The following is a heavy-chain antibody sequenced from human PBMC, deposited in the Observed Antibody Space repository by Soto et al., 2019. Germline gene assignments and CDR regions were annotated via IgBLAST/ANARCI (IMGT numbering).Heavy chain of an antibody. Sequence: ASVKVSCKASGYTFTCYGISWVRQAPGQGLEWMGWISAYNGNTNYAQKLQGRVTMTTDTSTSTAYMELRSLRSDDTAVYYCARVDYYDSSGPSVYFDYWGQGTLVTVSS. V-gene: IGHV1-18*01. CDR3: ARVDYYDSSGPSVYFDY. CDR1: GYTFTCYG. CDR2: ISAYNGNT. J-gene: IGHJ4*02. D-gene: IGHD3-22*01.